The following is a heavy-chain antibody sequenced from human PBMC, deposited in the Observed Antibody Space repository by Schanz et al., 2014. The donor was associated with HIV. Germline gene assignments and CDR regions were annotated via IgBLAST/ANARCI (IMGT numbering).Heavy chain of an antibody. CDR3: AKGQRGIVRGDIDY. J-gene: IGHJ4*02. V-gene: IGHV3-23*01. CDR2: INGDRT. CDR1: GFTFSSYA. Sequence: EEQLLQSGGGLVQPGGSMRLFCEASGFTFSSYAMNWVRQAPGKGLEWVSTINGDRTYYTGSVKGRFTISRDNSKNTVYLQMNSLRAEDTAVYYCAKGQRGIVRGDIDYWGQGTLVTVSS. D-gene: IGHD3-10*01.